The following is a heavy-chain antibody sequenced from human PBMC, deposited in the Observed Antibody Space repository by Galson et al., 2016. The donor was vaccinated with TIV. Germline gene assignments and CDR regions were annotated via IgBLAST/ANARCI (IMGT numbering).Heavy chain of an antibody. CDR2: INPHSGRT. CDR1: GYTFTSYD. J-gene: IGHJ3*02. Sequence: SVKVSCKASGYTFTSYDINWLRQAPGQGPEWMGWINPHSGRTGYAQKFQGRIIMTRDISISTAYMELSSLRSEDTAVYYCARWSSSSYNDLISFDFDIWGQGTTVTVSS. V-gene: IGHV1-8*01. CDR3: ARWSSSSYNDLISFDFDI. D-gene: IGHD3-22*01.